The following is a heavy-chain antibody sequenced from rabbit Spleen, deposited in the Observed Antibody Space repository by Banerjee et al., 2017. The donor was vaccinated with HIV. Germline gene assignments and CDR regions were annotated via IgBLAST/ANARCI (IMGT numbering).Heavy chain of an antibody. CDR3: ARDTGTSFSTYGMDL. V-gene: IGHV1S40*01. J-gene: IGHJ6*01. CDR1: GFSFSSSYD. D-gene: IGHD8-1*01. CDR2: AYAGSSGST. Sequence: QSLEESGGDLVKPGASLTLTCTASGFSFSSSYDMCWVRQAPGKGLEWVACAYAGSSGSTYSATWAKGRFTISKTSSTTVTLQMTSLTAADTATYFCARDTGTSFSTYGMDLWGQGTLVTVS.